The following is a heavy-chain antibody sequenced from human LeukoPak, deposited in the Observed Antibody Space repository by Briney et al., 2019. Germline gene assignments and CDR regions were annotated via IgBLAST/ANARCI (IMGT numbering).Heavy chain of an antibody. V-gene: IGHV1-69*04. CDR1: GGTFSSYA. J-gene: IGHJ4*02. Sequence: SVKVSCKASGGTFSSYAISWVRQAPGQGLEWMGRITPILGIANYAQKFQGRVTITADKSTSTAYMELSSLRSEDTAVYYCARDDCSGGSCYSFGVFDYWGQGTLVTVSS. D-gene: IGHD2-15*01. CDR2: ITPILGIA. CDR3: ARDDCSGGSCYSFGVFDY.